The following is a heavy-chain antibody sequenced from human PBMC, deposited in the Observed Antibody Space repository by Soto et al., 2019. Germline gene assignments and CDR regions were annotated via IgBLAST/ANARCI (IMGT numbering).Heavy chain of an antibody. CDR2: IKADGSEK. V-gene: IGHV3-7*03. CDR1: GFTFSNHW. CDR3: ARSSGVDS. D-gene: IGHD4-17*01. J-gene: IGHJ5*01. Sequence: PGGSLRLSCAGSGFTFSNHWMNWVRQAPGKGLEWVANIKADGSEKYYVDSVKGRFTISRDNAKNSLYLQMNSLRAEATAVYYCARSSGVDSWRQGTLVTVSS.